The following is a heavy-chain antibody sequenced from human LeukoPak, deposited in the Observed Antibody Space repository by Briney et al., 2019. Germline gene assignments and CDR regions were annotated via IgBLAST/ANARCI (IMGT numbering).Heavy chain of an antibody. D-gene: IGHD3-10*01. V-gene: IGHV3-53*01. Sequence: GGSLRLSCAASGFIVSSNYMSWVRQAPGKGLEWVSVIYSGGSTYYADSVKGRFTISRDNSKNTLYLQMNSLRAEDTAVYYCARVAYGSGSYHFDYWGQGTLVTVSS. CDR3: ARVAYGSGSYHFDY. CDR2: IYSGGST. J-gene: IGHJ4*02. CDR1: GFIVSSNY.